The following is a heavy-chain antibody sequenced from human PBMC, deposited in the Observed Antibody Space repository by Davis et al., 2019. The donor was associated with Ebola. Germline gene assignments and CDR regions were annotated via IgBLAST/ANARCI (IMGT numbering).Heavy chain of an antibody. Sequence: GESLNISCKGSGYSFTSYWIGWVRQMPGKGLEWMGIIYPGDSDTRYSPSFQGQVTISADKSISTAYLQWSSLKASDTAMYYCARRGGYCTNGVCSDYWGQGTLVTVSS. V-gene: IGHV5-51*01. CDR2: IYPGDSDT. CDR3: ARRGGYCTNGVCSDY. J-gene: IGHJ4*02. D-gene: IGHD2-8*01. CDR1: GYSFTSYW.